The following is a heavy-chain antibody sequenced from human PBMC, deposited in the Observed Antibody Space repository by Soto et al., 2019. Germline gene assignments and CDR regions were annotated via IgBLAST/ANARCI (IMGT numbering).Heavy chain of an antibody. CDR2: ISSTTNYI. J-gene: IGHJ4*02. V-gene: IGHV3-21*01. CDR3: ARESEGLTSNFDY. CDR1: GFTFTRYS. Sequence: GGSLRLSCAASGFTFTRYSMNWVRQAPGKGLEWVSSISSTTNYIYYADSMKGRFTVSRDNAKNSVYLEMNSLSAEDTAVYYCARESEGLTSNFDYWGQGTLVTVSS.